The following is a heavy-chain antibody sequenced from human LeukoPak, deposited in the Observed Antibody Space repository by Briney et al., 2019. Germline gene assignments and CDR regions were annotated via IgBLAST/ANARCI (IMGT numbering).Heavy chain of an antibody. CDR1: GGSFSGYY. CDR3: ARGETRYYDFWSGYPNWFDP. J-gene: IGHJ5*02. D-gene: IGHD3-3*01. V-gene: IGHV4-34*01. Sequence: PSETLSLTCAVYGGSFSGYYWSWIRQPPGKGLEWIGEINHSGSTNYNPSLKSRVTISVDTSKNQFPLKLSSVTAADTAVYYCARGETRYYDFWSGYPNWFDPWGQGTLVTVSS. CDR2: INHSGST.